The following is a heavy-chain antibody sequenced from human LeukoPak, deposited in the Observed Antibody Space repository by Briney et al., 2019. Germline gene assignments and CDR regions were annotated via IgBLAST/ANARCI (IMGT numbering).Heavy chain of an antibody. CDR2: IYHSGST. D-gene: IGHD3-22*01. J-gene: IGHJ2*01. CDR1: GYSISSGYY. V-gene: IGHV4-38-2*01. Sequence: SETLSLTCAVSGYSISSGYYWGWIRQPPGKGLEWIGSIYHSGSTYYNPSLKSRVTISVDTSKNQFSLKLSSVTAADTAVYYCARINRYYYDSSGYPHWYFDLWGRGTLVTVSS. CDR3: ARINRYYYDSSGYPHWYFDL.